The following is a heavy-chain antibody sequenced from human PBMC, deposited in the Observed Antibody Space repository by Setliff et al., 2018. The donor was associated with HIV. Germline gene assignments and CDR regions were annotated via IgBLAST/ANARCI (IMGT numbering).Heavy chain of an antibody. V-gene: IGHV3-21*01. D-gene: IGHD6-13*01. CDR2: ISPSGSYI. J-gene: IGHJ4*02. CDR3: AKDHQLGIGPSFDY. CDR1: GFTFSSHN. Sequence: GGSLRLSCAASGFTFSSHNMNWVRQAPGKGLEWVSSISPSGSYIYYADSMKGRFTISRDNAKNSLYLQMNNLRAEDTAVYYCAKDHQLGIGPSFDYWGQGTLVTVSS.